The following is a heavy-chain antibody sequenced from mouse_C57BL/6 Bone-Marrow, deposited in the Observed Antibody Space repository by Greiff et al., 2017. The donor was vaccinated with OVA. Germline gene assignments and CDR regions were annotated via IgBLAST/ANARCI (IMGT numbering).Heavy chain of an antibody. Sequence: VKLMESGAELARPGASVKLSCKASGYTFTSYGISWVKQRTGQGLEWIGEIYPRSGNTYYNEKFKGKATLTADKSSSTAYMELRSLTSEDSAVYFCARDGYYYYWGQGTTLTVSS. D-gene: IGHD2-3*01. J-gene: IGHJ2*01. CDR2: IYPRSGNT. CDR1: GYTFTSYG. CDR3: ARDGYYYY. V-gene: IGHV1-81*01.